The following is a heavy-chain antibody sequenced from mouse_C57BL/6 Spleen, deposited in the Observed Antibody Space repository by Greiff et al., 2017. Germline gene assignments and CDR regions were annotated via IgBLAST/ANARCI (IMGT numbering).Heavy chain of an antibody. J-gene: IGHJ4*01. D-gene: IGHD2-10*01. V-gene: IGHV7-1*01. CDR3: ARDAGLLRFPYAMDF. Sequence: EVKVVESGGGLVQSGRSLRLSCATSGFTFSDFYMEWVRQAPGKGLEWIAASRNKANDYTTEYSAAVKGRFIVSRDTSQSILYLQMNALRAEDTAIYYCARDAGLLRFPYAMDFWGQGTSVTVSS. CDR2: SRNKANDYTT. CDR1: GFTFSDFY.